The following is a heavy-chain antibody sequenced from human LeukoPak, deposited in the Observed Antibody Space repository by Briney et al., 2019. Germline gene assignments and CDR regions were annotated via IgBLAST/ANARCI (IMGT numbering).Heavy chain of an antibody. CDR2: IYTSGST. CDR3: ASVRSGVLAFDP. V-gene: IGHV4-4*07. D-gene: IGHD3-10*01. CDR1: GGSISSYY. Sequence: SETLSLTCTVSGGSISSYYWSWIRQPAGKGLEWIGRIYTSGSTNYNPSLKGRVTMSVDTSKNQFSLKLSSVTAADTAVYYCASVRSGVLAFDPWGQGTLVTVSS. J-gene: IGHJ5*02.